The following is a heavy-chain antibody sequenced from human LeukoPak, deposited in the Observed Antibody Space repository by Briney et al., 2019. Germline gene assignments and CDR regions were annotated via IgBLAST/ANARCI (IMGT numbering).Heavy chain of an antibody. CDR2: IPSAGTYI. V-gene: IGHV3-21*01. D-gene: IGHD6-13*01. CDR1: GFSFSTYN. Sequence: GSLILSCAASGFSFSTYNRNWVRQAPGKGLEWVSSIPSAGTYIYYADSVKGRFTISRDNAKNSLYLQMNSLRAEDTAVYYCARDLGYGSIGLYHYFAYWGQGTVAIVSS. CDR3: ARDLGYGSIGLYHYFAY. J-gene: IGHJ4*01.